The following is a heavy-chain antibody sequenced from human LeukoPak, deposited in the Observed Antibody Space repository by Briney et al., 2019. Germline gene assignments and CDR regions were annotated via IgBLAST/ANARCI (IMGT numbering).Heavy chain of an antibody. J-gene: IGHJ6*03. CDR3: ARVVRRLVPNYYYYMDV. CDR2: MNPNSGNT. V-gene: IGHV1-8*01. CDR1: GYTFTSYD. Sequence: ASVKVSCKASGYTFTSYDINWVRQATGQGLEWMGWMNPNSGNTGYAQKFQGRVTMTRNTSISTAYMELSSLRSEDTAVYYCARVVRRLVPNYYYYMDVWGKGTTVTVSS. D-gene: IGHD6-6*01.